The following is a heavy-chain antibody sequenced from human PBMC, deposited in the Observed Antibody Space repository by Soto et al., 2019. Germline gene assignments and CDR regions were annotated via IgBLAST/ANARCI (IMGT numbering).Heavy chain of an antibody. CDR1: GFTFSSDW. CDR3: ARWFTYGNFDYFDY. J-gene: IGHJ4*02. CDR2: IDSGGRTT. D-gene: IGHD3-10*01. Sequence: GGSLRLSCAASGFTFSSDWMHWFRKAPGKGLVWVSRIDSGGRTTTYADSVKGRFTISRDNAKNTLYLQMNGLRAEDTALYYCARWFTYGNFDYFDYWGQGTQVTVSS. V-gene: IGHV3-74*01.